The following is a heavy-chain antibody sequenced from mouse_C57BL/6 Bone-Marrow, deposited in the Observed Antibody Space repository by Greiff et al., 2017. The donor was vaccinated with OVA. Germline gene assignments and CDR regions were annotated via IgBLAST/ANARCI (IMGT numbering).Heavy chain of an antibody. V-gene: IGHV1-55*01. Sequence: VQLQQPGAELVKPGASVKMSCKASGYTFTSYWITWVKQRPGQGLEWIGDIYPGSGSTNYNEKFKSKATLTVDTSSSTAYMQLSSLTSEDSAVYYCAESYYGNYGYFDVWGTGTTVTVSA. CDR2: IYPGSGST. CDR1: GYTFTSYW. D-gene: IGHD2-1*01. J-gene: IGHJ1*03. CDR3: AESYYGNYGYFDV.